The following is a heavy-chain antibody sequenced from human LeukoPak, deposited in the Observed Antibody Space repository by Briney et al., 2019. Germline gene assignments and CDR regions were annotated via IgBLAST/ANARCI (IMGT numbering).Heavy chain of an antibody. D-gene: IGHD6-13*01. V-gene: IGHV4-61*08. J-gene: IGHJ4*02. CDR1: GGSISSGDYY. CDR2: IYYSGST. Sequence: SETLSLTCTVSGGSISSGDYYWSWIRQPPGKGLEWIGYIYYSGSTNYNPSLKSRVTISVDTSKNQFSLKLSSVTAADTAVYYRAREEGYSSPYFDYWGQGTLVTVSS. CDR3: AREEGYSSPYFDY.